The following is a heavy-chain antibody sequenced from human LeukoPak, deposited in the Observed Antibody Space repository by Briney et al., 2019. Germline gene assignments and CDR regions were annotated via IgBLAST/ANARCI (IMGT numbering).Heavy chain of an antibody. CDR2: IYYSGST. J-gene: IGHJ4*02. D-gene: IGHD3-10*01. CDR3: ARVSSFFGVIDY. Sequence: PSETLSLTCTVSGGSISSSPYYWGWIRQPPGKGLEWIGYIYYSGSTNYNPSLKSRVTISVDTSKNQFSLKLSSVTAADTAVYYCARVSSFFGVIDYWGQGTLVTVSS. V-gene: IGHV4-61*05. CDR1: GGSISSSPYY.